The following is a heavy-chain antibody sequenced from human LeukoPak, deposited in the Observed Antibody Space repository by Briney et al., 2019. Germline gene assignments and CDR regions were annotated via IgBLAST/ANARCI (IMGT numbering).Heavy chain of an antibody. CDR3: ARPFSSLYNWFDS. Sequence: SETLSLTCTVSGGSIRNYYWSWIRQPPGKALEWIGYIYDSGSTDYNPSLKSRVTMSLDTSKNQFSLKLSSVTAADTAVYYCARPFSSLYNWFDSWGRGTRVTVSS. CDR1: GGSIRNYY. V-gene: IGHV4-59*08. D-gene: IGHD2-15*01. J-gene: IGHJ5*01. CDR2: IYDSGST.